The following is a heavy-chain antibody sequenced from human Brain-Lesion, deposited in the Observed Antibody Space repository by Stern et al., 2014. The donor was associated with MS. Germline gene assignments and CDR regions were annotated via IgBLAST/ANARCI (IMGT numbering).Heavy chain of an antibody. CDR3: ARGARYSDSSGYYFYFDY. D-gene: IGHD3-22*01. V-gene: IGHV4-31*03. Sequence: VQLVESGPGLVKPSQTLPLTCTVSGGSINSGGYYWSWIRQYPGNGLEWFGYIYYTGRAYYDQFLKSRLSMSIDTSKNQFSLNLNSVTAADTAVYYCARGARYSDSSGYYFYFDYWGQGTLVTVSS. J-gene: IGHJ4*02. CDR1: GGSINSGGYY. CDR2: IYYTGRA.